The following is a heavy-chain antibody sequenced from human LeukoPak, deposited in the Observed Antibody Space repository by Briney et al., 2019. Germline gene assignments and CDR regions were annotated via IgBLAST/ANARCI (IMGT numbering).Heavy chain of an antibody. Sequence: GRSLRLSCAASGFTFDDYAMHWVRQAPGKGLEWVSGISWNSGSIGCADSVKGRFTISRDNAKNSLYLQMNSLRAEDTALYYCAKGRRKQPNDAFDIWGQGTMVTVSS. CDR2: ISWNSGSI. CDR3: AKGRRKQPNDAFDI. J-gene: IGHJ3*02. D-gene: IGHD5-18*01. CDR1: GFTFDDYA. V-gene: IGHV3-9*01.